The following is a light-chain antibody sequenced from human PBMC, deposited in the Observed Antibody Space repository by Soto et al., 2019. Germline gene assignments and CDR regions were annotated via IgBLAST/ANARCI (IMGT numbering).Light chain of an antibody. Sequence: EIVLTQSPGTLSLSPGERATLSCRASQSFSSSYSASYQQTPGQAPRLLVYDTSYGATGVPERCGGRGSGTDFTLTISRLEAEDAAVYCWQQYGSSPITFGQGTRLEIK. J-gene: IGKJ5*01. CDR1: QSFSSSY. V-gene: IGKV3-20*01. CDR3: QQYGSSPIT. CDR2: DTS.